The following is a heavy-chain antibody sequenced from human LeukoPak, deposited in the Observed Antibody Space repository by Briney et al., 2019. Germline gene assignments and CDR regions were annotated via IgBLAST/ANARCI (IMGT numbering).Heavy chain of an antibody. Sequence: SETLSLTCTVSGGSISSSSYYWGWIRQPPGKGLEWIGSIYYSGSTYYNPSLKSRVTISVDTSKNQFSLKLSSVTAADTAVYYCARSGGYSSGWYDFDYWGQGTLVTVSS. CDR1: GGSISSSSYY. V-gene: IGHV4-39*07. D-gene: IGHD6-19*01. J-gene: IGHJ4*02. CDR3: ARSGGYSSGWYDFDY. CDR2: IYYSGST.